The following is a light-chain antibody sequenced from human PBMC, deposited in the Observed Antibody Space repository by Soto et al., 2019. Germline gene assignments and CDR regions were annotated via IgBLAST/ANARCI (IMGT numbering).Light chain of an antibody. CDR1: SSNIGKNY. CDR2: DNT. Sequence: QAVVTQPPSVSAAPGQKVTISCSGSSSNIGKNYVSWYQQLPGTAPRLLIYDNTNRPSGIPDRFSGSKSGTSATLGITGLQTGDEADYFCGTWDSSLSAVVFGGGTKVTVL. J-gene: IGLJ3*02. CDR3: GTWDSSLSAVV. V-gene: IGLV1-51*01.